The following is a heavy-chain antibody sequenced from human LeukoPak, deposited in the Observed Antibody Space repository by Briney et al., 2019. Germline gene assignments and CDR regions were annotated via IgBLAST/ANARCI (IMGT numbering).Heavy chain of an antibody. J-gene: IGHJ4*02. CDR1: GFTFSSYA. D-gene: IGHD1-26*01. CDR3: AKDLAPVGATHFDY. Sequence: PGGSLRLSCAASGFTFSSYAMSWVRQAPGKGLEWVSAISGNGGSTYYAHSVKGRFTISRDNSKNTLYLQMNSLRAEDTAVYYCAKDLAPVGATHFDYWGQGTLVTVSS. V-gene: IGHV3-23*01. CDR2: ISGNGGST.